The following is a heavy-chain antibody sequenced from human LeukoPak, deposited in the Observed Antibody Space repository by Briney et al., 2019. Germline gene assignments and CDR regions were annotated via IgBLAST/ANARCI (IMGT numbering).Heavy chain of an antibody. Sequence: PGGSLRLSCAPFGFTVVTYGMYWFRQAPGKGLEWVAIIWNDGSQTHYGESVKGRFTISKDVSKNTVYLQMNSLRVEDTAVYYCARAAGYGRGWPSEYWGQGTQVTVAS. CDR2: IWNDGSQT. J-gene: IGHJ4*02. CDR3: ARAAGYGRGWPSEY. D-gene: IGHD6-19*01. CDR1: GFTVVTYG. V-gene: IGHV3-33*07.